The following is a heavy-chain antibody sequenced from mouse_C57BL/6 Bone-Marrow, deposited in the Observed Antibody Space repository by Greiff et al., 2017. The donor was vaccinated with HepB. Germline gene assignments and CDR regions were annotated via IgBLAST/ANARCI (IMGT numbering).Heavy chain of an antibody. D-gene: IGHD2-3*01. CDR3: ARRSYDGYYKNYFDY. V-gene: IGHV1-82*01. J-gene: IGHJ2*01. CDR2: IYPGDGDT. Sequence: VMLVESGPELVKPGASVKISCKASGYAFSSSWMNWVKQRPGKGLEWIGRIYPGDGDTNYNGKFKGKATLTADKSSSTAYMQLSSLTSEDSAVYFCARRSYDGYYKNYFDYWGQGTTLTVSS. CDR1: GYAFSSSW.